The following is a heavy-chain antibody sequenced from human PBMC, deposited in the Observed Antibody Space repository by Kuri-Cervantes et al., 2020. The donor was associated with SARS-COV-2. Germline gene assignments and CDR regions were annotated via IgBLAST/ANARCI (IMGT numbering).Heavy chain of an antibody. V-gene: IGHV1-69*05. D-gene: IGHD6-25*01. Sequence: SVKVSCKASGGTFSSYAISWVRQAPGQGLEWMGGTIPIFGTANYAQKFQGRVTITTDESTSTAYMELSSLRSEDTAVYYCARTLKRRYYYYYMDVWGKGTTVTVSS. J-gene: IGHJ6*03. CDR2: TIPIFGTA. CDR3: ARTLKRRYYYYYMDV. CDR1: GGTFSSYA.